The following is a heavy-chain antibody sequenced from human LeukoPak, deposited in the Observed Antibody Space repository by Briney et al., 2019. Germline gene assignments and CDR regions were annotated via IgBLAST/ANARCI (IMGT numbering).Heavy chain of an antibody. CDR2: ICSSGSTI. J-gene: IGHJ3*02. V-gene: IGHV3-48*03. Sequence: GGSLRLSCAASGFNFSSYEMNWVRQAPGKGLGGDSYICSSGSTIYYADSVQGRFTISRDKAKNSLYLQMNSLRAEDTAVYYCARDSSGGSWIDAFDIWGQGTMVTVSS. CDR1: GFNFSSYE. CDR3: ARDSSGGSWIDAFDI. D-gene: IGHD2-15*01.